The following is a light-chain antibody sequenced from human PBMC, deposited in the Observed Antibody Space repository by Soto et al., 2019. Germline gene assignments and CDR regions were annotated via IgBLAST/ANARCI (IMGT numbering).Light chain of an antibody. J-gene: IGLJ2*01. CDR2: EVS. CDR3: SSHADSINVV. Sequence: QSALTQPPSASGSPGQSVTISCTGTSSDIGGYNSVSWYQQHPGKAPKLMIYEVSKRPSGVPDRFSGSRSGNTASLTVSGLQAEDEADYYCSSHADSINVVFGGGTKLTVL. V-gene: IGLV2-8*01. CDR1: SSDIGGYNS.